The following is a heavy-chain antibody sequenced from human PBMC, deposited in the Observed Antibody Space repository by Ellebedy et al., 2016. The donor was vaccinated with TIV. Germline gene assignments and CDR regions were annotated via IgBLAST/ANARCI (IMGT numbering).Heavy chain of an antibody. V-gene: IGHV3-23*01. J-gene: IGHJ6*02. Sequence: GESLKISCAASGFTFSTNAMGWVRQSPERGLEWISAISADGTRSYYADSVKGRFFISRDDSNNILYLQMNSLRAEDTAVYYSTKHRPSASMDVWGQGTTVTVSS. CDR1: GFTFSTNA. CDR2: ISADGTRS. CDR3: TKHRPSASMDV.